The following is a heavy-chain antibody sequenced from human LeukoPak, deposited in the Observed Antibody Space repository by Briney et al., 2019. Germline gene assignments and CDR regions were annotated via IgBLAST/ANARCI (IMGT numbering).Heavy chain of an antibody. CDR1: GFTFSSYS. CDR2: ISSSSSYI. Sequence: GGSLRLSCAASGFTFSSYSMNWVRQAPGKGLEWVSSISSSSSYIYYADSVKGRFTISRDNAKNSLYLQMNSLRAEDTAVYYCARGKNYYDSSGYYYYYMDVWGKGTTVAVSS. J-gene: IGHJ6*03. D-gene: IGHD3-22*01. V-gene: IGHV3-21*01. CDR3: ARGKNYYDSSGYYYYYMDV.